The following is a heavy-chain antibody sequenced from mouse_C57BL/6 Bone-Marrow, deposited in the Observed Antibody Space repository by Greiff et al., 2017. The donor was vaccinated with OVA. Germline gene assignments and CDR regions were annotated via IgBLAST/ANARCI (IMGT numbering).Heavy chain of an antibody. Sequence: EVMLVESGGGLVQSGRSLRLSCATSGFTFSDFYMEWVRQAPGKGLEWIAASRNKANDYTTEYSASVKGRFIVSRDTSQSILYLQMNALRAEDTAIYYCARDAGASSWYFDVWGTGTTVTVSS. D-gene: IGHD6-1*01. CDR1: GFTFSDFY. CDR3: ARDAGASSWYFDV. V-gene: IGHV7-1*01. CDR2: SRNKANDYTT. J-gene: IGHJ1*03.